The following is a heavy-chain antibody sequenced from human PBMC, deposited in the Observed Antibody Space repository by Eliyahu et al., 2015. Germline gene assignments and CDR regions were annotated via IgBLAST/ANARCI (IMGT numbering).Heavy chain of an antibody. CDR2: ISYDGSNK. V-gene: IGHV3-30*18. CDR3: AKYYDILTGYSPSYYGMDV. CDR1: GFLFXXYG. Sequence: QVQLXESGGGVVQPGRSLXLSCAASGFLFXXYGXPWVHWGPQPPGKGLEWVAVISYDGSNKYYADSVKGRFTISRDNSKNTLYLQMNSLRAEDTAVYYCAKYYDILTGYSPSYYGMDVWGQGTTVTVSS. J-gene: IGHJ6*02. D-gene: IGHD3-9*01.